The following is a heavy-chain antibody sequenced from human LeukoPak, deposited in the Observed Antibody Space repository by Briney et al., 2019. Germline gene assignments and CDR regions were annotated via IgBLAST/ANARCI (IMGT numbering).Heavy chain of an antibody. V-gene: IGHV4-34*01. Sequence: PSETLSLTCAVYGGSFSGYYWSWIRQPPGKGLEWIGEINHSGSTNYNPSLKSRVTISVDTSKNQFSLKLSSVTAADTAVYYYARRKYSSSWYVNWFDPWGQGTLVTVSS. J-gene: IGHJ5*02. CDR3: ARRKYSSSWYVNWFDP. CDR2: INHSGST. CDR1: GGSFSGYY. D-gene: IGHD6-13*01.